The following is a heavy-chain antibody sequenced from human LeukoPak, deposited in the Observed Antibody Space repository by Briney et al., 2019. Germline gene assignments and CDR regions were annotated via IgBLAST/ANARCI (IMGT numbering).Heavy chain of an antibody. CDR2: IYYSGST. CDR3: ASHSNWAYFDY. D-gene: IGHD7-27*01. Sequence: SETLSLTCTVSGGSISSGSYYWGWIRQPPGKGLEWIGRIYYSGSTYYNPSLQSRVTISIDTSKNQFSLKLSSVTAADTAVYYCASHSNWAYFDYWGQGTLVTVSS. J-gene: IGHJ4*02. CDR1: GGSISSGSYY. V-gene: IGHV4-39*01.